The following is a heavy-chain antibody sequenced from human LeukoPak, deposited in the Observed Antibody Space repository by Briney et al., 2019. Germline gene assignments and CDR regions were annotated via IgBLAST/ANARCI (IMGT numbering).Heavy chain of an antibody. J-gene: IGHJ4*02. CDR3: ARGPGSYYAPVDY. D-gene: IGHD3-10*01. CDR2: IIPIFGTA. Sequence: SVKVSCKASGGTFSSYAISWVRQAPGQGLEWMGGIIPIFGTANYAQKFQGRVTITADESTSTAYTELSSLRSEDTAVYYCARGPGSYYAPVDYWGQGTLVTVSS. CDR1: GGTFSSYA. V-gene: IGHV1-69*13.